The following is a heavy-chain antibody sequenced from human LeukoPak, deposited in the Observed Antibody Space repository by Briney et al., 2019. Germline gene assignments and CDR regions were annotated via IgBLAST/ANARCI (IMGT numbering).Heavy chain of an antibody. CDR1: GFTFSSYE. CDR3: ARLYSGSYPPGY. CDR2: ISSSGSTI. Sequence: GGSLRLSCAASGFTFSSYEMNWVRQAPGKGLEWVSYISSSGSTIYYADSVKGRFTISRDNAKNSLYLQMNSLRAEDTAVYYCARLYSGSYPPGYWGQGTLVTVSS. V-gene: IGHV3-48*03. D-gene: IGHD1-26*01. J-gene: IGHJ4*02.